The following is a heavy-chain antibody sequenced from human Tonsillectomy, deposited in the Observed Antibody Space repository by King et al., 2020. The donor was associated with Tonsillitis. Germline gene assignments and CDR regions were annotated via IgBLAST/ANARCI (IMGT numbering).Heavy chain of an antibody. V-gene: IGHV3-48*03. D-gene: IGHD3-22*01. CDR1: GFTFSSYE. CDR3: ASSSSGDAFDI. J-gene: IGHJ3*02. Sequence: VQLVESGGGLVQPGGSLRLSCAASGFTFSSYEMNWVRQAPGKGLEWVSYISSSGSTIYYAESVKGRFTISRDNAKNSLYLQMNSLRAEDTAVYYCASSSSGDAFDIWGQGTMVTVSS. CDR2: ISSSGSTI.